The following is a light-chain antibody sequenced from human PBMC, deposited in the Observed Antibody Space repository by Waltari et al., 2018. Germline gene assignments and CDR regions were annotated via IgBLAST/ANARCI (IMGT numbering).Light chain of an antibody. CDR3: CSYAGSTTFLYV. V-gene: IGLV2-23*01. Sequence: QSALTQPASVSGSPGQSTTISCTGSSNHLGTYNLVSWPHQHPGQAPKLMIYAGTERPSGVSNRFSGSKSGNTASLTISGLQAEDEADYYCCSYAGSTTFLYVFGTGTKVTVL. CDR1: SNHLGTYNL. CDR2: AGT. J-gene: IGLJ1*01.